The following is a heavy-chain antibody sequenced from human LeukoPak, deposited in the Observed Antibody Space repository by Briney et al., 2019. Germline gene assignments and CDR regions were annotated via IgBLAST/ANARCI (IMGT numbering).Heavy chain of an antibody. J-gene: IGHJ4*01. Sequence: GGSLRLSCAASGFTFSGYIMNWVRQAPGQGLEWVSFIGTSGNTIYYADSVEGRFTVSRDNAKNSLYLQMNSLRAEDTAVYYCARDQWLDYWGQGTLVTVSS. CDR1: GFTFSGYI. CDR3: ARDQWLDY. CDR2: IGTSGNTI. D-gene: IGHD6-19*01. V-gene: IGHV3-48*01.